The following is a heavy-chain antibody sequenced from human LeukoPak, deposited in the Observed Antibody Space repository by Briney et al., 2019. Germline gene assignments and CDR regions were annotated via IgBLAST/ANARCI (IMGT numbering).Heavy chain of an antibody. J-gene: IGHJ4*02. Sequence: GGSLRLSCAASGFTFSSFAMSWVRQAPGKGLELVSAISGSGGSTYYAGSVKGRFTISRDNSKNTLSLQTNSLRAEDTAVYYCAKDRAELLTLDYFDYWGQGTLVTVSS. D-gene: IGHD1-26*01. CDR1: GFTFSSFA. CDR3: AKDRAELLTLDYFDY. V-gene: IGHV3-23*01. CDR2: ISGSGGST.